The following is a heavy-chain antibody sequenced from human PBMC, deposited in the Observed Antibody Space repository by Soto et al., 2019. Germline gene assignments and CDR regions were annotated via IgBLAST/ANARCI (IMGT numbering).Heavy chain of an antibody. V-gene: IGHV6-1*01. CDR2: TYYRSKWYN. CDR3: ARGLRFLEWLLHVV. D-gene: IGHD3-3*01. Sequence: QTLSLTCAISGDSVSSNSAAWNCIRQSPSRGLEWLGRTYYRSKWYNDYAVSVKSRITINPDTSKNQFSLQLNSVTPEDTAVYYCARGLRFLEWLLHVVWGQGTMVTVSS. CDR1: GDSVSSNSAA. J-gene: IGHJ3*01.